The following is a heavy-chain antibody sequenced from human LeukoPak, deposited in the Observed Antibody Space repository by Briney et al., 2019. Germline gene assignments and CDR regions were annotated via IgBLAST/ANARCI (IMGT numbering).Heavy chain of an antibody. CDR2: IYYSGST. Sequence: SETLSLTCTVSGSSISSSSYYWGWIRQPPGKGLEWIGSIYYSGSTYYNPSLKSRVTISVDTSKNQFSLKLSSVTAADTAVYYCARDLPWFDPWGQGTLVTVSS. V-gene: IGHV4-39*07. J-gene: IGHJ5*02. CDR3: ARDLPWFDP. CDR1: GSSISSSSYY.